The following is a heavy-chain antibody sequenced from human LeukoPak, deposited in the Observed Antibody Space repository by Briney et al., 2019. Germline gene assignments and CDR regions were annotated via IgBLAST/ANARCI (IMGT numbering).Heavy chain of an antibody. CDR2: IKQDGSEK. CDR1: GFTFSSYA. V-gene: IGHV3-7*01. D-gene: IGHD6-19*01. Sequence: GGSLRLSCAASGFTFSSYAMSWVRQAPGKGLEWVANIKQDGSEKYYVDSVKGRFTISRDNAKNSLYLQMNSLRAEDTAVYYCARGPTNYGWYPPIWGQGTLVTVSS. CDR3: ARGPTNYGWYPPI. J-gene: IGHJ4*02.